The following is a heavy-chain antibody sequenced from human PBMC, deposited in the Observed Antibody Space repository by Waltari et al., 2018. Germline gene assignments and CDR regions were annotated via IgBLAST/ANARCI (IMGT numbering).Heavy chain of an antibody. V-gene: IGHV4-34*01. CDR2: INHSGST. Sequence: QVQLQQWGAGLLKPSETLSLTCAVYGGSFSGYYWSWIRQPPGKGLEWIGEINHSGSTNYNPSLKSRVTISVDTSKNQFSLKLSSVTAADTAVYYCARGGWLQLGDAFDIWGQGTMVTVSS. CDR1: GGSFSGYY. D-gene: IGHD5-12*01. J-gene: IGHJ3*02. CDR3: ARGGWLQLGDAFDI.